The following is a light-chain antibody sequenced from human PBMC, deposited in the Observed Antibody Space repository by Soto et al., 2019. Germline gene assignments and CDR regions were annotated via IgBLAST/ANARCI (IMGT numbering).Light chain of an antibody. CDR2: TSN. CDR1: RSNIGTNT. Sequence: SVLTQPPSASGTPGQTVTISCSGSRSNIGTNTLNWFQQLPGTAPKLLISTSNQRPSGVRDRFSGSKSGTSASLAISGLQSEDEADYYCAAWDDSLNVVVFGGGTKLTVL. J-gene: IGLJ2*01. V-gene: IGLV1-44*01. CDR3: AAWDDSLNVVV.